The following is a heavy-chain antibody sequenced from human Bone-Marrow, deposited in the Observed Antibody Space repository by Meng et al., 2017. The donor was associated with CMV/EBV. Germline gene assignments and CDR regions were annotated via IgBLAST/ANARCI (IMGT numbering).Heavy chain of an antibody. V-gene: IGHV3-23*01. Sequence: EVQLLESGGGLVQPGGSLRLSCAASKFTFNSYAMTWVRQAPGRGLEWVSTVSANGGSTYYADSVKGRFTISRDNSRNTLYLQMNSLTVEDTAVYYCARAAYWGQGALVTVSS. J-gene: IGHJ4*02. CDR2: VSANGGST. CDR1: KFTFNSYA. CDR3: ARAAY.